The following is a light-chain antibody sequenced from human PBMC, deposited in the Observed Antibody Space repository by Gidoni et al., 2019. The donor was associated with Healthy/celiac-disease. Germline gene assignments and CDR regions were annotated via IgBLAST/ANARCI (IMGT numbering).Light chain of an antibody. Sequence: QSALPQPPSASGSPGQSVTISCTGTSSDVGGDNYVSWYQQHPGKAPKLMIYEVSQRPSGVPDRFSGSKSGNTASLTVSGLQAEDEADYYCSSYAGSNNWVFGGGTKLTVL. J-gene: IGLJ3*02. CDR2: EVS. CDR1: SSDVGGDNY. V-gene: IGLV2-8*01. CDR3: SSYAGSNNWV.